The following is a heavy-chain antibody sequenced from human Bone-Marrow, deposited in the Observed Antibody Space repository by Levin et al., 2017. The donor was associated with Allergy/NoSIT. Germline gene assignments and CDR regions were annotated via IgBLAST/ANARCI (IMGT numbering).Heavy chain of an antibody. J-gene: IGHJ4*02. CDR3: ARDLEGLSY. CDR1: GFTVSNYY. CDR2: IYSGGNT. D-gene: IGHD1-1*01. Sequence: GESLKISCAASGFTVSNYYMSWVRQAPGKGLEWVSVIYSGGNTYYADSVKGRFTISRDNSKNTLYLQMNSLRAEDTAVYYCARDLEGLSYWGQGTLVTVSS. V-gene: IGHV3-53*01.